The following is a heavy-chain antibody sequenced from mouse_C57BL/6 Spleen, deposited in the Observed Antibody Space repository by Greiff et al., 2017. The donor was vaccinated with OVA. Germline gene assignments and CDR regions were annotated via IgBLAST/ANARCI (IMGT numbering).Heavy chain of an antibody. CDR1: CYTFTSYW. D-gene: IGHD2-3*01. V-gene: IGHV1-69*01. J-gene: IGHJ3*01. CDR3: ARRGDGYYGAWFAY. Sequence: VQLQQPGAELVMPGASVKLSCKASCYTFTSYWMHWVKQRPGQGLEWIGEIDPSDSYTNYNQKFKGKSTLTVDKSSSTAYMQLSSLTSEDSAVYYCARRGDGYYGAWFAYWGQGTLVTVSA. CDR2: IDPSDSYT.